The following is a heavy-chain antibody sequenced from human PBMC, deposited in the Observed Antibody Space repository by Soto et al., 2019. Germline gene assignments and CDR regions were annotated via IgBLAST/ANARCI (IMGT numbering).Heavy chain of an antibody. CDR3: ARHVGVPGTRGFDY. CDR2: IYRSGTT. J-gene: IGHJ4*02. V-gene: IGHV4-4*02. Sequence: QVQLQESGPGLVKPSGTLSLACAVFGASISDDNWWSWVRQPPGKGLEWIGEIYRSGTTNYNSSLESRVTISMDKSRNQISLKLSSVAAADSAIYYCARHVGVPGTRGFDYWDQGTLVTVSS. CDR1: GASISDDNW. D-gene: IGHD6-19*01.